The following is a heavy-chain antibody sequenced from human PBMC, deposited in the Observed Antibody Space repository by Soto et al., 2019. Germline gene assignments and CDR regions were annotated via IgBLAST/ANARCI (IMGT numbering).Heavy chain of an antibody. D-gene: IGHD5-18*01. CDR1: GGSISSSSYY. CDR2: IYYSGST. CDR3: ARTAMAPDY. V-gene: IGHV4-39*01. J-gene: IGHJ4*02. Sequence: PSETLSLTCTVSGGSISSSSYYWGWIRQPPGKGLEWIGSIYYSGSTYYNPSLKSRVTISVDTSKNQLSLKLSSVTAEDTAVYYCARTAMAPDYWGQGTLVTVSS.